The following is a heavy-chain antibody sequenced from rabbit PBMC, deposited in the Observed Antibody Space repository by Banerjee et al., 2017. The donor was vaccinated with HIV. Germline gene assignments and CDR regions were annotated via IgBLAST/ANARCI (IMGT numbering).Heavy chain of an antibody. V-gene: IGHV1S45*01. D-gene: IGHD1-1*01. CDR3: ARDREYDSDL. J-gene: IGHJ4*01. Sequence: QEQLEESGGGLVKPEGSLTLTCKASGFSFSSSGWICWVRQAPGKGLEWIACIHTGDGDTCYASWAKGRFTISKTSSTTVTLQMTSLTAADTATYFCARDREYDSDLWGPGTLVTVS. CDR1: GFSFSSSGW. CDR2: IHTGDGDT.